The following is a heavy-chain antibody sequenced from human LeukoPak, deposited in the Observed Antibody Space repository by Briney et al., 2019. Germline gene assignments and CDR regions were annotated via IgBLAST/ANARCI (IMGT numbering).Heavy chain of an antibody. CDR1: VFTFSSFP. CDR3: ARDRAAFDS. Sequence: GGSLRLSCAASVFTFSSFPMSCVRQAPGKGLQWVSGITGRGGNTYYTDPVESRFTISRDNSKNTLSLQMDSLRAEDTAIYYCARDRAAFDSWGQGTLVTVSS. V-gene: IGHV3-23*01. D-gene: IGHD6-25*01. CDR2: ITGRGGNT. J-gene: IGHJ4*02.